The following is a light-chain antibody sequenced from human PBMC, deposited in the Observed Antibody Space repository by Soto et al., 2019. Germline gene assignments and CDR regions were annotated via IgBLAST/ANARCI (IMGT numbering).Light chain of an antibody. CDR1: QIVRSNS. CDR3: QQYGSSPYT. CDR2: GAS. V-gene: IGKV3-20*01. Sequence: EIVLTQSPGTLSLSPGDRATLSCRASQIVRSNSLAWYQQKPGQAPRLLMHGASSRATGIPDRFSGTGSGTDFTLTISRLEPEDFAVYYCQQYGSSPYTFGLGTRLEIK. J-gene: IGKJ5*01.